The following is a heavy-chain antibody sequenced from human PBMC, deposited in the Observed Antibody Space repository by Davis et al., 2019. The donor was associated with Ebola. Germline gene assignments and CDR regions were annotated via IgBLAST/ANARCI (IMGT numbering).Heavy chain of an antibody. J-gene: IGHJ5*02. D-gene: IGHD2-2*01. CDR2: IRYDGSNK. CDR3: AKDQEKYCSSTSCQTLDP. V-gene: IGHV3-30*02. CDR1: GFTFSSYG. Sequence: PGGSLRLSCAASGFTFSSYGMHWVRQAPGKGLEWVAFIRYDGSNKYYADSVKGRFTISRDNSKNTLYLQMNSLRAEDTAVYYCAKDQEKYCSSTSCQTLDPWGQGTLVTVSS.